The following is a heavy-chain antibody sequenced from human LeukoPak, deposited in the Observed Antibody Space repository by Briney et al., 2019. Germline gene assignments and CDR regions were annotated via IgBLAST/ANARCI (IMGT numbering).Heavy chain of an antibody. CDR2: ISGSGGST. Sequence: GGSLRLSCAASGFTFSDYFMTWVRQAPGKGLEWVSAISGSGGSTYYADSVKGRFTISRDNSKNTLYLQMNSLRAEDTAVYYCAKDGPYSSSWYRGYFDYWGQGTLVTVSS. D-gene: IGHD6-13*01. J-gene: IGHJ4*02. CDR1: GFTFSDYF. CDR3: AKDGPYSSSWYRGYFDY. V-gene: IGHV3-23*01.